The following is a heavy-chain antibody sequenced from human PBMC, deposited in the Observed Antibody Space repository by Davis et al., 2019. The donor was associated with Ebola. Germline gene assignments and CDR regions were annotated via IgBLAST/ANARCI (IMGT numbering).Heavy chain of an antibody. CDR2: IYPDDSET. V-gene: IGHV5-51*01. D-gene: IGHD3-3*01. CDR3: ARLGITIFGVVIENWFDP. CDR1: GYRFTNYW. J-gene: IGHJ5*02. Sequence: GESLKISCKASGYRFTNYWIGWVRQMPGRGLQWMGIIYPDDSETTYSPSFQGQVTISADKSISTAYLQWSSLKASDTAMYYCARLGITIFGVVIENWFDPWGQGTLVTVSS.